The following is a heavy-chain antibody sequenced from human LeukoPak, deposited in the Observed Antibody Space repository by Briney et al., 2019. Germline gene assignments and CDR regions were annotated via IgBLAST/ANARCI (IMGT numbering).Heavy chain of an antibody. CDR3: ARHPRDGDYVPLYWYFDL. CDR2: IYYSGST. V-gene: IGHV4-61*08. CDR1: GGSISSGGFY. D-gene: IGHD4-17*01. J-gene: IGHJ2*01. Sequence: SETLSLTCTVSGGSISSGGFYWSWIRQHPGKGLEWIGYIYYSGSTNYNPSLKSRVTISVDTSKNQFSLKLSSVTAADTAVYYCARHPRDGDYVPLYWYFDLWGRGTLVTVSS.